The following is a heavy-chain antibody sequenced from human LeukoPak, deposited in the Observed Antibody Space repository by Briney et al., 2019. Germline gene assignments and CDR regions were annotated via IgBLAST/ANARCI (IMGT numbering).Heavy chain of an antibody. CDR1: GYSFTNYW. J-gene: IGHJ4*02. CDR2: IYPGDSDT. V-gene: IGHV5-51*01. Sequence: GESLKISCKGSGYSFTNYWIGWVRQMPGKGLGWMGIIYPGDSDTRYSPSFQGQVTISADKSISTAYLQWSSLRASDTAMYYCARGVPYNSGSYFDYWGQGALVIVSS. D-gene: IGHD3-10*01. CDR3: ARGVPYNSGSYFDY.